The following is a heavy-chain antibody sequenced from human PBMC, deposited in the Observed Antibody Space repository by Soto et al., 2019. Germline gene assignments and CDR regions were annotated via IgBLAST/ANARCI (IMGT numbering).Heavy chain of an antibody. CDR2: IYYSGNT. CDR1: GSSVGSASYH. J-gene: IGHJ5*02. V-gene: IGHV4-61*01. CDR3: ARRVGATPPNT. D-gene: IGHD1-26*01. Sequence: QVQLQESGPGLVKTSEPLSLTCPVSGSSVGSASYHWGWIRQPPGKGLEWIGNIYYSGNTNYNPSLNGRVTISLDTSKNQFSLRLNSVTAADTAVYYCARRVGATPPNTWGQGTLVTVSS.